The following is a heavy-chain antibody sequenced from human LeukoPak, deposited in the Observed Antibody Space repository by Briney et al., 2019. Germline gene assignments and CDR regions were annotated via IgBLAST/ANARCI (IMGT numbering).Heavy chain of an antibody. Sequence: PSETLSLTCTVSGGSISSGDYYWSWIRQPPGKGLEWIGYIYYSGSTYYNPSLKSRVTISVDTSKNQFSLKLSSVTAADTAVYYCARDRGTAMDTDYGMDVWGQGTTVTVSS. D-gene: IGHD5-18*01. V-gene: IGHV4-30-4*01. J-gene: IGHJ6*02. CDR3: ARDRGTAMDTDYGMDV. CDR1: GGSISSGDYY. CDR2: IYYSGST.